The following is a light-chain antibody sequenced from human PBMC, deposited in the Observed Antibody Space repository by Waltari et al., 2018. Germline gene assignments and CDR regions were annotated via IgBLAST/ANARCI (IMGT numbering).Light chain of an antibody. CDR2: DVS. CDR1: QSVVPY. J-gene: IGKJ4*01. Sequence: IVLTQSPATLSLSPGERATLSCRASQSVVPYVAWFQQKPGQAPRLLMYDVSKRATGIPARFSGSGSGTDFTRTISSLVPEDVGVYYCQQRASSWVTFGGGTKVDSK. CDR3: QQRASSWVT. V-gene: IGKV3-11*01.